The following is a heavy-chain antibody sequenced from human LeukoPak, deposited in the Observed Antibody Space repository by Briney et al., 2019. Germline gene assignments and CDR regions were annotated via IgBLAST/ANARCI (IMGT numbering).Heavy chain of an antibody. CDR3: VRDRDSTGYYDY. CDR2: IYSGGST. Sequence: GGSLRLSCAASGFTVSSNYMSWVRQAPGKGLEWVSVIYSGGSTYYADSVKGRFTISRDNSKNTLYLQMNSLRAEDTALYYCVRDRDSTGYYDYWGQGTLVTVSS. J-gene: IGHJ4*02. V-gene: IGHV3-53*05. D-gene: IGHD3-22*01. CDR1: GFTVSSNY.